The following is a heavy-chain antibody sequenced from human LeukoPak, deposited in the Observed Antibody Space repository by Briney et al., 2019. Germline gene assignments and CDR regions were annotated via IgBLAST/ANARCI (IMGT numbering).Heavy chain of an antibody. CDR1: GGTFSSYT. Sequence: ASVKVSCKASGGTFSSYTISWVRQAPGQGLEWMGRIIPILGIANYAQKFQGRVTITADKSTSTAYMELSSLRSEDTAVHYCARANITMVRGVPIYYYYMDVWGKGTTVTVSS. CDR2: IIPILGIA. J-gene: IGHJ6*03. V-gene: IGHV1-69*02. CDR3: ARANITMVRGVPIYYYYMDV. D-gene: IGHD3-10*01.